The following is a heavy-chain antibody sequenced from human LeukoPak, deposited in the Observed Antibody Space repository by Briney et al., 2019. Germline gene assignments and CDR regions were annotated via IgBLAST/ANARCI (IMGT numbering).Heavy chain of an antibody. Sequence: PGESLKISCKGSGYRFTSYWIGWVRQMPGKGLEWMGIVYPGDSDTRYSPSFQGQVTISVDKSNSTAYLQWSSLKASDTAMYYCAIRTRRDGYTYFDHWGQGTLVTVSS. CDR2: VYPGDSDT. V-gene: IGHV5-51*01. D-gene: IGHD5-24*01. J-gene: IGHJ4*02. CDR3: AIRTRRDGYTYFDH. CDR1: GYRFTSYW.